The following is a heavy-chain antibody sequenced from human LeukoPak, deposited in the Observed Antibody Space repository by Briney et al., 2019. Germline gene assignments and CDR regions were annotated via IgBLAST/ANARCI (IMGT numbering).Heavy chain of an antibody. CDR1: GFTFSTYA. CDR3: VRLSTASYYYYYMDV. D-gene: IGHD5/OR15-5a*01. V-gene: IGHV3-23*01. J-gene: IGHJ6*03. CDR2: IRPNSERT. Sequence: GGSLRLSCAASGFTFSTYAISWIRQAPGKGLEWVSAIRPNSERTYYADSVRGRFTVSRDNAKNSLYLQMNSLRVEDTALYYCVRLSTASYYYYYMDVWGKGTTVTVSS.